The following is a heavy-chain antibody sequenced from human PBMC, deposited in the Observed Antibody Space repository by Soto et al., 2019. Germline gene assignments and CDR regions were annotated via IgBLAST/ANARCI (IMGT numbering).Heavy chain of an antibody. CDR3: AREGLTTLTTGDYYYGMDV. CDR2: IIPIFGTT. D-gene: IGHD4-4*01. V-gene: IGHV1-69*06. Sequence: QVQLVQSGAEVKKPGSSVKVSCKASGGTFSSYAISWVRQAPGQGLEWMGGIIPIFGTTDYAQKFQGRVSITADKSTSTAYMELSSLRSEDTAVYYCAREGLTTLTTGDYYYGMDVWGHGTTVTVSS. J-gene: IGHJ6*02. CDR1: GGTFSSYA.